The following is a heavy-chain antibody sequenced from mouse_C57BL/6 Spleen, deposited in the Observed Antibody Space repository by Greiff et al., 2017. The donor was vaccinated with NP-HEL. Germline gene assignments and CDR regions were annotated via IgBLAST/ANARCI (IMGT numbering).Heavy chain of an antibody. J-gene: IGHJ1*03. Sequence: QVQLQQPGAELVMPGASVKLSCKASGYTFTSYWMHWVKQRPGQGLEWIGEIDPSDSYTNYNQKFKGKSTLTVDKSSSTAYMQRSSLTSEDSAVYYCARILHYYGSAGYFDVWGTGTTVTVSS. D-gene: IGHD1-1*01. V-gene: IGHV1-69*01. CDR2: IDPSDSYT. CDR3: ARILHYYGSAGYFDV. CDR1: GYTFTSYW.